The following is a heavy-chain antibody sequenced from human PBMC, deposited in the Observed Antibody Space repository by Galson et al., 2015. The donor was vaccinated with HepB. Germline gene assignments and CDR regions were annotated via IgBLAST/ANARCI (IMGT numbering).Heavy chain of an antibody. Sequence: SLRLSCAASGFTFSNAWMNWVRQAPGKGLEWVGRIKSKTDGGTTDHAAPVKGRFTISRDDSKSTLYLQMNSLKTEDTAVYYCTTALYYGSGRIDYWGQGTLVTVSS. CDR3: TTALYYGSGRIDY. D-gene: IGHD3-10*01. CDR1: GFTFSNAW. CDR2: IKSKTDGGTT. V-gene: IGHV3-15*01. J-gene: IGHJ4*02.